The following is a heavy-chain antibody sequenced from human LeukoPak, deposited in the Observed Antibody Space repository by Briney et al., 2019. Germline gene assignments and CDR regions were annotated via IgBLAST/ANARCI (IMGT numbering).Heavy chain of an antibody. CDR2: ISAYNGNT. V-gene: IGHV1-18*01. CDR1: GGTFSSYA. Sequence: ASVKVSCKASGGTFSSYAISWVRQAPGQGLEWMGWISAYNGNTNYAQKLQGRVTMTTDTSTSTAYMELRSLRSDDTAVYYCARDYYGGNSVGADPWGQGTLVTVSS. D-gene: IGHD4-23*01. CDR3: ARDYYGGNSVGADP. J-gene: IGHJ5*02.